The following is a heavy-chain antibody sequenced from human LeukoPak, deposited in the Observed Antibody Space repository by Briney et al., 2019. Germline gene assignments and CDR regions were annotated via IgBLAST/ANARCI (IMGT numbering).Heavy chain of an antibody. V-gene: IGHV3-48*04. CDR3: SELVR. Sequence: GGSLRLSCAASGFTFSSYSMNWVRQAPGKGLEWVSYISSSSSTIYYEDSVKGRFTISRDNTKNSLYLQMNSLRAEDTAVYYCSELVRWGQGTLVTVSS. CDR2: ISSSSSTI. D-gene: IGHD6-13*01. J-gene: IGHJ4*02. CDR1: GFTFSSYS.